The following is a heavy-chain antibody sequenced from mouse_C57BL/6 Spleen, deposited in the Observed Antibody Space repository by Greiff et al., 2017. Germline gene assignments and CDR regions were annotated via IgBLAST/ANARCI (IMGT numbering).Heavy chain of an antibody. CDR3: TTGSNYGY. CDR1: GFNIKDDY. V-gene: IGHV14-4*01. D-gene: IGHD2-5*01. Sequence: VQLQQSGAELVRPGASVKLSCTASGFNIKDDYMHWVKQRPEQGLEWIGWIDPENGDTEYASKFQGKATITADTSSNTAYLQPSSLTSEDTAVYYCTTGSNYGYWGQGTTLTVSS. J-gene: IGHJ2*01. CDR2: IDPENGDT.